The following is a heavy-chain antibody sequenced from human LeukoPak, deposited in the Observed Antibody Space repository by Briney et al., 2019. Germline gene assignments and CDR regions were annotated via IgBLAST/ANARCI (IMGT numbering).Heavy chain of an antibody. J-gene: IGHJ3*02. CDR3: AKRDDSSSWTAFDI. Sequence: GGSLRLSCAASGFTSSSSAMTWVRQAPGKGLEWVSSISGSGVSTYYADSVKGRFTISRDNSKNTVYLQMNSLRAEDTAVYYCAKRDDSSSWTAFDIWGQGTMVTVSS. V-gene: IGHV3-23*01. D-gene: IGHD6-13*01. CDR1: GFTSSSSA. CDR2: ISGSGVST.